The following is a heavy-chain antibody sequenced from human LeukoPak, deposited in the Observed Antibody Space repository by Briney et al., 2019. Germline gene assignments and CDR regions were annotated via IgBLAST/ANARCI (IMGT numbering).Heavy chain of an antibody. D-gene: IGHD2-15*01. CDR3: ARGMGGTYCSGGSCYPYYFDY. J-gene: IGHJ4*02. V-gene: IGHV4-34*01. CDR2: INHSGST. CDR1: GGSFGGYY. Sequence: SETLSLTCAVYGGSFGGYYWSWIRQPPGKGLEWIGEINHSGSTNYNPSLKSRVTISVDTSKNQFSLKLSSVTAADTAVYYCARGMGGTYCSGGSCYPYYFDYWGQGTLVTVSS.